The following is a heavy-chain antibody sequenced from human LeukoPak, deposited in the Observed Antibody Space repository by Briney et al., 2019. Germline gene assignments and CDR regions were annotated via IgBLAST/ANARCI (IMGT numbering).Heavy chain of an antibody. V-gene: IGHV4-34*01. J-gene: IGHJ4*02. CDR2: INHSGST. CDR3: ARVANSYGAILISYFDY. Sequence: WETLSLTCAVYGGSFSGYYWSWIRQPPGKGLEWIGEINHSGSTNYNPSLKSRVTISVDTSKNQFSLKLSSVTAADTAVYYCARVANSYGAILISYFDYWGQGTLVTVSS. D-gene: IGHD5-18*01. CDR1: GGSFSGYY.